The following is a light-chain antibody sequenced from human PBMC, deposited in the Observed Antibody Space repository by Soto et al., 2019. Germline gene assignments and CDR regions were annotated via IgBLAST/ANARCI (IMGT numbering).Light chain of an antibody. J-gene: IGLJ3*02. V-gene: IGLV1-40*01. CDR2: GNS. Sequence: QSVLTQPPSVSGAPGQRVTISCTGRSSNIGAGYDVPWYQQLPGTAPKLLIYGNSNRPSGVPDRFSGSKSGTSASLAITGLQAEDEADYYCQSYDSSLSGVFGGGTKVTVL. CDR1: SSNIGAGYD. CDR3: QSYDSSLSGV.